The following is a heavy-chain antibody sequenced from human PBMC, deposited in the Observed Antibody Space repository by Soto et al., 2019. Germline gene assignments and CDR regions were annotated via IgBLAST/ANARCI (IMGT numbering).Heavy chain of an antibody. J-gene: IGHJ6*02. V-gene: IGHV3-33*01. D-gene: IGHD5-18*01. Sequence: GGSLRLSCAASGFTFSSYGMHWVRQAPGKGLEWVAVIWYDGSNKYYADSVKGRFTISRDNSKNTLYLQMNSLRAEDTAVYYCARSKRGYGTYYYYYGMDVWGQGTTVTVSS. CDR2: IWYDGSNK. CDR3: ARSKRGYGTYYYYYGMDV. CDR1: GFTFSSYG.